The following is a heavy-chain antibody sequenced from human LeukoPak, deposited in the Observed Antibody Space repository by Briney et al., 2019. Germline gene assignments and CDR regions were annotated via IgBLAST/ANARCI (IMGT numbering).Heavy chain of an antibody. D-gene: IGHD6-19*01. V-gene: IGHV1-18*01. Sequence: ASVKVSCKASGYTFTSYGISWVRQAPGQGLEWMGWISAYNGNTNYAQKLQGRVTMTADTSTSTAYMELRSLRSDDTAVYYCAREIRRPYSSGWYYDHWGQGTLVTVSS. CDR3: AREIRRPYSSGWYYDH. J-gene: IGHJ5*02. CDR1: GYTFTSYG. CDR2: ISAYNGNT.